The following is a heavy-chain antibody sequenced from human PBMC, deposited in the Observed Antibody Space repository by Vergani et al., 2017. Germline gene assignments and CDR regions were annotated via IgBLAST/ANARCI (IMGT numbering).Heavy chain of an antibody. Sequence: VQLVESGGGLVKPGGSLRLSCAASGFTFSSYAMSWVRQAPGKGLEWVSAISGSGGSTYYADSVKGRFTISRDNSKNTLYLQMNSLRAEDTAVYYCAKTEGIVLMVYAHYYFDYWGQGTLVTVSS. V-gene: IGHV3-23*04. CDR1: GFTFSSYA. J-gene: IGHJ4*02. CDR3: AKTEGIVLMVYAHYYFDY. CDR2: ISGSGGST. D-gene: IGHD2-8*01.